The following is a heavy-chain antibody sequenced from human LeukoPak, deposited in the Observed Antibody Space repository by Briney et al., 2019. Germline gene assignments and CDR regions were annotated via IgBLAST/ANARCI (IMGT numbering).Heavy chain of an antibody. J-gene: IGHJ4*02. D-gene: IGHD5-24*01. CDR3: VTVGGRDAHHFAGY. CDR1: GYSFSNYW. V-gene: IGHV5-51*01. CDR2: INPGDSDT. Sequence: GESLKISCKGSGYSFSNYWIGWVRQMPGKGLEWMGTINPGDSDTTYRPSFQGQVTISAGKSITTAYLQWTSLKASDTAMYYCVTVGGRDAHHFAGYWGQGTLITVSS.